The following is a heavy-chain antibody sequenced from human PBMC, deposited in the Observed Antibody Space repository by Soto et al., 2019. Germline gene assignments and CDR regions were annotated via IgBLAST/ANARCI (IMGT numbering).Heavy chain of an antibody. CDR1: RFTFTTFG. CDR3: VQDHTRGWAPLYYYYGMDV. D-gene: IGHD6-19*01. CDR2: VSHDGSHE. Sequence: QVHLVESGGGVVQPGRSLRLSCAASRFTFTTFGMHWVRQAPGKGLEWVAVVSHDGSHEYYADSVKGRFTISRDNSKNTLLLQMNSLRPADTALYYCVQDHTRGWAPLYYYYGMDVWGQGTTVTVSS. J-gene: IGHJ6*02. V-gene: IGHV3-30*18.